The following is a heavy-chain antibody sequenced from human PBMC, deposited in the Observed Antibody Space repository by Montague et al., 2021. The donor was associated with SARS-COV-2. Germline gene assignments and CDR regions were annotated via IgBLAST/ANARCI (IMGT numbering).Heavy chain of an antibody. CDR1: GGSVSSGDYY. Sequence: SETLSLTCTLSGGSVSSGDYYWSWIRQPPGKGLEWIGYMYDSGITHYPSGITHYTPSLRSRVTISVDRSVNQFSLSLTSVTAADTAMYYCAARDGYKQTMDHWGQGTLVTVSS. V-gene: IGHV4-61*08. D-gene: IGHD5-24*01. CDR3: AARDGYKQTMDH. J-gene: IGHJ4*02. CDR2: MYDSGITHYPSGIT.